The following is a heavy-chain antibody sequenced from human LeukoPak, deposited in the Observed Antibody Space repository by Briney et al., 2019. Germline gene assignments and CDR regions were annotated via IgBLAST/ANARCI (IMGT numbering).Heavy chain of an antibody. D-gene: IGHD1-1*01. V-gene: IGHV4-39*07. J-gene: IGHJ5*02. CDR3: AGGNWNDPT. Sequence: SETLSLTCTVSGGSISSSSYYWGWIRQPPGKGLEWIGSIYYSGSTYYNPSLRGRVTISLDKSENQFSLKLNSVTAADTAVYYCAGGNWNDPTWGQGTLVTVSS. CDR1: GGSISSSSYY. CDR2: IYYSGST.